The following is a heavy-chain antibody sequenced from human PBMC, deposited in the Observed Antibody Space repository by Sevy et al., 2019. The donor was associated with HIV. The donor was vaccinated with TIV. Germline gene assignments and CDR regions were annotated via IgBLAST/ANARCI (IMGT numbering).Heavy chain of an antibody. J-gene: IGHJ6*02. CDR2: ISSSSSYI. CDR1: GFTFSSYS. CDR3: ARDRCSSTSCYSDYYYYYGMDV. Sequence: GGSLRLSCAASGFTFSSYSMNWVRQAPGKGLEWVSSISSSSSYIYYADSVKGRFTISSDNAKNSLYLQMNSLRAEDTAVYYCARDRCSSTSCYSDYYYYYGMDVWGQGTTVTVSS. V-gene: IGHV3-21*01. D-gene: IGHD2-2*01.